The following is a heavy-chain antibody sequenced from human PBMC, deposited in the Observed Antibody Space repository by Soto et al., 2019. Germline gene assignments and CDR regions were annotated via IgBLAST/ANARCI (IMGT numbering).Heavy chain of an antibody. D-gene: IGHD3-3*01. CDR3: AKDRDDFWSGYTYFDY. CDR2: ISGSGGST. V-gene: IGHV3-23*01. CDR1: GFTFSSYA. J-gene: IGHJ4*02. Sequence: GGSLRLSCAASGFTFSSYAMGWVRQAPGKGLEWVSAISGSGGSTYYADSVKGRFTISRDNSKNTLYLQMNSLRAEDTAVYYCAKDRDDFWSGYTYFDYWGQGTLVTVSS.